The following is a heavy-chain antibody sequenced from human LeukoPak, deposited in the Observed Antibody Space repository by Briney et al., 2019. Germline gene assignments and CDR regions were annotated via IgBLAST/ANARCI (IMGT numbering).Heavy chain of an antibody. CDR3: AKTSVYSYGYGPFDY. Sequence: PGGSLRLSCAASGFTFSSYGMHWVRQAPGKGLEWVAFIRCDGSNKYYADSVQGRFTISRDNSKNTLYLQMNSLRAEDTAVYYCAKTSVYSYGYGPFDYWGQGTLVTVSS. CDR2: IRCDGSNK. V-gene: IGHV3-30*02. J-gene: IGHJ4*02. D-gene: IGHD5-18*01. CDR1: GFTFSSYG.